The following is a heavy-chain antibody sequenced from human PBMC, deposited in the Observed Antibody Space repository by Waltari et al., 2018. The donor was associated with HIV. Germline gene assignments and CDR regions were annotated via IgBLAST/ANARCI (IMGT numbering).Heavy chain of an antibody. V-gene: IGHV4-59*08. J-gene: IGHJ3*01. Sequence: QLQLQESGPGLAKPSETLSLTCTVPGDSVTNYYWSWIRQPPGKGLEWIGYLYHSGSTNYNPSLKSRVTTSVDTSKNRFSLNLTSVTAADTAVYYCARHSGSMGGAFDVWGQGTMVTVSS. CDR3: ARHSGSMGGAFDV. D-gene: IGHD3-10*01. CDR1: GDSVTNYY. CDR2: LYHSGST.